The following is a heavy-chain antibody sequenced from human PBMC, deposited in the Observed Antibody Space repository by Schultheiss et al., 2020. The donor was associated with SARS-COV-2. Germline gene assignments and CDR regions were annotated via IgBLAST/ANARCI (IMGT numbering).Heavy chain of an antibody. CDR2: ISYDGSNK. V-gene: IGHV3-30-3*01. J-gene: IGHJ6*02. D-gene: IGHD4-11*01. CDR1: GFTFGDYA. CDR3: ARDHSNYAYYYYYAMDV. Sequence: GGSLRLSCTASGFTFGDYAMSWVRQAPGKGLEWVAVISYDGSNKYYADSVKGRFTISRDNSKNTLYLQMNTLRAEDTAVYYCARDHSNYAYYYYYAMDVWGQGTTVTVSS.